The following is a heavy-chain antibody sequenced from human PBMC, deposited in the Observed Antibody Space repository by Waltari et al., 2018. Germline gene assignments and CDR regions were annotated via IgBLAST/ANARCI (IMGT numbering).Heavy chain of an antibody. CDR2: ISYDGSNK. CDR1: GFTFSSYA. CDR3: ARDRMVYSLDY. J-gene: IGHJ4*02. Sequence: VQPGRSLRLSCAASGFTFSSYAMHWVRQAPGKGLEWVAVISYDGSNKYYADSVKGRFTISRDNSKNTLYLQMNSLRAEDTAVYYCARDRMVYSLDYWGQGTLVTVSS. V-gene: IGHV3-30-3*01. D-gene: IGHD2-8*01.